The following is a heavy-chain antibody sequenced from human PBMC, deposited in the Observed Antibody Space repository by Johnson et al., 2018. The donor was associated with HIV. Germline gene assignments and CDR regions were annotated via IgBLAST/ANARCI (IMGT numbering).Heavy chain of an antibody. V-gene: IGHV3-30*18. CDR2: ISYDGSKK. CDR1: GFTLSSYG. J-gene: IGHJ3*02. D-gene: IGHD3-22*01. CDR3: AKDLSTAYYYSSEDTFDI. Sequence: QVQLVESGGGVVQPGRSLRLSCAASGFTLSSYGMHWVRQAPGKGLAWVAVISYDGSKKYHADSVKGRFTISREHSKNTLYLQMNSLRAEDTAVYYCAKDLSTAYYYSSEDTFDIWGQGTMVTVSS.